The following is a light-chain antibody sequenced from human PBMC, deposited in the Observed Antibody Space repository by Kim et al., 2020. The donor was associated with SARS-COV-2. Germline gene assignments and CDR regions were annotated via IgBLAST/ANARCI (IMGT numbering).Light chain of an antibody. CDR3: QQYDSSPLT. Sequence: PGERATLSCRASRSVSSRYLAWYQQKPGQAPRLLIYGASSRATGIPDRFSGSGSGTDYTLTISRLEPEDFAVYYCQQYDSSPLTFGGGTKVDIK. J-gene: IGKJ4*01. V-gene: IGKV3-20*01. CDR2: GAS. CDR1: RSVSSRY.